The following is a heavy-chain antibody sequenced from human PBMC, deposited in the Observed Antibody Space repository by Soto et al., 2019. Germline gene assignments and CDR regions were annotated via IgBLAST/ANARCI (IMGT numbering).Heavy chain of an antibody. D-gene: IGHD6-19*01. J-gene: IGHJ3*02. CDR2: IIPIFGTA. V-gene: IGHV1-69*13. Sequence: SVKVSCKASGYTFTSYGISWVRQAPGQGLEWMGGIIPIFGTANYAQKFQGRVTITADESTSTAYMELSSLRSEDTAVYYCAREGSIAVAHGAFDIWGQGTMVTVSS. CDR3: AREGSIAVAHGAFDI. CDR1: GYTFTSYG.